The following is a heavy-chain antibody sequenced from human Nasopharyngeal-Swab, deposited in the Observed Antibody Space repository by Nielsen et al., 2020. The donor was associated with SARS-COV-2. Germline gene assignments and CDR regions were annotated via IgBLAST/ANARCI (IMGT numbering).Heavy chain of an antibody. J-gene: IGHJ3*02. CDR3: ARHGVVADAFDI. D-gene: IGHD3-22*01. CDR1: GFTVSSDF. Sequence: GSLRLSCAASGFTVSSDFMSWVRQAPGKGLQWVSALYGGGGTYYADSVKGRFSISRDNSKNTLYLQMNSLRDEDTAVYHCARHGVVADAFDIWGRGTVVTVSS. CDR2: LYGGGGT. V-gene: IGHV3-66*04.